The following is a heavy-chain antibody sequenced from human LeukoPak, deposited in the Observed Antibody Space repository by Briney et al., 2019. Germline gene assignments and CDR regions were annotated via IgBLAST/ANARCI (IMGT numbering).Heavy chain of an antibody. J-gene: IGHJ4*02. D-gene: IGHD3-10*01. Sequence: GESLQISCKGSGYSFTSYWIGWVRQMPGKGLEWMGIIYPGDSDTRYSPSFQGQVTISADKSISTAYLQWSSLKASDTAMYYCARHWRKVWFEELLKGFVFDYWGQGTLVTVSS. CDR3: ARHWRKVWFEELLKGFVFDY. CDR1: GYSFTSYW. V-gene: IGHV5-51*01. CDR2: IYPGDSDT.